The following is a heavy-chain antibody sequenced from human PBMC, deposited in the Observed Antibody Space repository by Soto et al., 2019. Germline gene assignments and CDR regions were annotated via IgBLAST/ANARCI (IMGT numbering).Heavy chain of an antibody. Sequence: SVKVSCKASGGTFSSYAISWVRQAPGQGLEWMGGIIPIFGTANYAQKFQGRVTITADESTSTAYMELSSLRSEDTAVYYCARGGGSYYDGYFDYWGQGTLVTVSS. D-gene: IGHD1-26*01. CDR3: ARGGGSYYDGYFDY. CDR2: IIPIFGTA. CDR1: GGTFSSYA. V-gene: IGHV1-69*13. J-gene: IGHJ4*02.